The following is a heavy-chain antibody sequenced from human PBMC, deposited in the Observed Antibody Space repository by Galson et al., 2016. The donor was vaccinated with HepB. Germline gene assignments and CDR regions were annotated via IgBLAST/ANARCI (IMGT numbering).Heavy chain of an antibody. V-gene: IGHV4-59*11. D-gene: IGHD3-22*01. Sequence: SETLSLTCTVSGGSIKSHYWSWIRQPPGKGLEWIGYIYHSGRTNSNPSLKSRVTISIDTSKNQFSLQLNSVTAADTAAYYCARDSYFDSSCYFYDVFDSWGQGTMVTVSS. CDR1: GGSIKSHY. J-gene: IGHJ3*01. CDR3: ARDSYFDSSCYFYDVFDS. CDR2: IYHSGRT.